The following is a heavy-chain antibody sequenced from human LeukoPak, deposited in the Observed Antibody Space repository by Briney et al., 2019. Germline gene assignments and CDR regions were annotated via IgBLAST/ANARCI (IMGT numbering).Heavy chain of an antibody. CDR2: ISGSGGST. CDR3: ARTPTGFLSYYFDY. CDR1: GFTFSSYA. V-gene: IGHV3-23*01. Sequence: GGSLRLSCAASGFTFSSYAMSWVRQAPGKGLEWVSAISGSGGSTYYADSVKGRFTISRDNSKNTLYLQMNSLRAEDTAVYYCARTPTGFLSYYFDYWGQGTLVTVSS. D-gene: IGHD1-14*01. J-gene: IGHJ4*02.